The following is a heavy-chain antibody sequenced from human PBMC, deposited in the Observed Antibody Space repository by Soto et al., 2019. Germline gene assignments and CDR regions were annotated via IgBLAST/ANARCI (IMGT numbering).Heavy chain of an antibody. Sequence: GGSLRLSCAASGFTFSSYAMSWVRQAPGKGLEWVSAISGSGGSTYYADSVKGRFTISRDNSKNTLYLQMNSLRSEDTAVYYCARVGENVESSSYNWNYPYPASTTEEYGMDVWGQGTTVTVSS. CDR3: ARVGENVESSSYNWNYPYPASTTEEYGMDV. CDR1: GFTFSSYA. CDR2: ISGSGGST. V-gene: IGHV3-23*01. D-gene: IGHD1-7*01. J-gene: IGHJ6*02.